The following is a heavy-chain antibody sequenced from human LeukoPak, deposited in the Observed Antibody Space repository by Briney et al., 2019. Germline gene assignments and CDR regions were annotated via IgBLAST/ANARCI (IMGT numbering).Heavy chain of an antibody. V-gene: IGHV4-4*09. J-gene: IGHJ6*04. CDR3: ARFTYTTRPSDV. CDR2: IYSSGST. CDR1: GGSISGYY. Sequence: SETLSLTCSVSGGSISGYYWSWIRQPPGQTLEWIEYIYSSGSTNYNPSLQSRVTMSVDTSMNQFSLRLSSVTAADTAVYYCARFTYTTRPSDVWGKGTTVTVSS. D-gene: IGHD3-16*01.